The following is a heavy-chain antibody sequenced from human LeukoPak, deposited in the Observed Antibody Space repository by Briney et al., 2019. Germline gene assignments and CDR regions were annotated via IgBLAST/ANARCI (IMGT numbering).Heavy chain of an antibody. D-gene: IGHD4-11*01. CDR2: ITSDSVTM. J-gene: IGHJ5*02. V-gene: IGHV3-11*04. CDR3: ARVALRPIDYSNPEFDP. CDR1: GFTFSDYY. Sequence: GGSLRLSCAASGFTFSDYYMSWIRQAPGKGLEWVSYITSDSVTMFYADSVKGRFTASRDNAENSMYLQMNSLRAEDTAVYYCARVALRPIDYSNPEFDPWGQGTLVTVSS.